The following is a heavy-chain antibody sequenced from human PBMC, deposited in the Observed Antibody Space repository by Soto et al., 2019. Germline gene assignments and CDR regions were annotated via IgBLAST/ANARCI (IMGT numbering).Heavy chain of an antibody. Sequence: GGSLRLSCAASGFTFSSCAMNWVRQAPGKGLEWVSSISSSSNYIYYADSMKGRFTISRDNAKNSLYLQMNSLRAEDTGVYYCARDLVGATIWGQGTLVTVSS. CDR2: ISSSSNYI. D-gene: IGHD1-26*01. J-gene: IGHJ4*02. CDR1: GFTFSSCA. CDR3: ARDLVGATI. V-gene: IGHV3-21*01.